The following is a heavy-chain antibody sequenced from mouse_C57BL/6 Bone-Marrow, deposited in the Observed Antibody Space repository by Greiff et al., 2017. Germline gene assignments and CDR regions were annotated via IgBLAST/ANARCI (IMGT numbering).Heavy chain of an antibody. CDR2: IDPENGDT. V-gene: IGHV14-4*01. Sequence: EVKLQQSGAELVRPGASVKLSCTASGFNIKDDYMHWVKQRPEQGLEWIGWIDPENGDTEYASKFQGKATITADTSSNTAYLQLSSLTSEDTAVYYCTTKSGYYAMDYWGQGTSVTVSS. J-gene: IGHJ4*01. CDR1: GFNIKDDY. CDR3: TTKSGYYAMDY.